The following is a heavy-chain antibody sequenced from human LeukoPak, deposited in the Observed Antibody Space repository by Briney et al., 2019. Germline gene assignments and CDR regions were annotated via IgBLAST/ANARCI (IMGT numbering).Heavy chain of an antibody. J-gene: IGHJ6*02. CDR2: ISAYNGNT. V-gene: IGHV1-18*01. CDR1: GYTFTSYG. Sequence: GASVKVSCKASGYTFTSYGISWVRQAPGQGLEWMGWISAYNGNTNYAQKLQGRVTTTTDTSTSTAYMELRSLRSDDTAVYYCATGPGYGDYSHRYYGMDVWGQGTTVTVSS. CDR3: ATGPGYGDYSHRYYGMDV. D-gene: IGHD4-17*01.